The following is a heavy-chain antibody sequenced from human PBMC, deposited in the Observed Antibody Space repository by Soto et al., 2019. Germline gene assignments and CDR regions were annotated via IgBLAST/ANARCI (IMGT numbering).Heavy chain of an antibody. Sequence: QVQLVQSGAEVKKPGSSVKVSCKASGGTFSSYTISWVRQAPGQGLEWMGRIIPILGIANYAQKFQGRVTITADKSTSTAYMELSSLRTEDTAVDYCARSYSSGWYLGAFDIWGQGTMVTVSS. CDR1: GGTFSSYT. D-gene: IGHD6-19*01. CDR2: IIPILGIA. V-gene: IGHV1-69*02. J-gene: IGHJ3*02. CDR3: ARSYSSGWYLGAFDI.